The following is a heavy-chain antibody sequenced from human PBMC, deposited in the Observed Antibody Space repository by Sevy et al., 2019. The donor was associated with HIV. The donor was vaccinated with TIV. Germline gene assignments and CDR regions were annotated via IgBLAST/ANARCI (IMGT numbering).Heavy chain of an antibody. V-gene: IGHV3-64D*06. D-gene: IGHD3-9*01. CDR2: LSSDNAGST. CDR3: VKDRIETILWSKGDWFDP. J-gene: IGHJ5*02. CDR1: GFTFSNYA. Sequence: GGSLRLSCSASGFTFSNYAMHWVRQAPGKGLEYVSGLSSDNAGSTYYADSVNGRFTISRDNSKNTLYFQMSRLRTEDTAVYYCVKDRIETILWSKGDWFDPWGQGTLVTVSS.